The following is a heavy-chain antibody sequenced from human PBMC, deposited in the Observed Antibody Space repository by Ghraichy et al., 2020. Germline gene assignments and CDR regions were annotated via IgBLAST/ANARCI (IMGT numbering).Heavy chain of an antibody. J-gene: IGHJ6*03. Sequence: GESLNISCAASGFTFSSYGMHWVRQAPGKGLEWVAFIRYDGSNKYHADSVKGRFTISRDNSKNTLYLQMNSLRVEDTAVYYCAKEFSGTKSRGYYYYYVDVWGKGTTVTVSS. CDR1: GFTFSSYG. V-gene: IGHV3-30*02. CDR2: IRYDGSNK. CDR3: AKEFSGTKSRGYYYYYVDV. D-gene: IGHD1-26*01.